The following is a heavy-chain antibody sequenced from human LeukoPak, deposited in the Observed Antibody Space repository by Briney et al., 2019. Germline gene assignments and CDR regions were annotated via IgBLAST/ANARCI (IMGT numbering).Heavy chain of an antibody. Sequence: SVKVSFKASGGTFSSYAISWVRQAPGQGLEWMGGIIPIFGTANYAQKFQGRVTITADESTSTAYMELSSLRSEDTAVYYCARDGDGYSYGYNWFDPWGQGTLVTVSS. J-gene: IGHJ5*02. CDR3: ARDGDGYSYGYNWFDP. CDR1: GGTFSSYA. V-gene: IGHV1-69*13. D-gene: IGHD5-18*01. CDR2: IIPIFGTA.